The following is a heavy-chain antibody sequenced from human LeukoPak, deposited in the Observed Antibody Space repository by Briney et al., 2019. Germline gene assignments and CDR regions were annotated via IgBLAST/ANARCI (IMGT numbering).Heavy chain of an antibody. V-gene: IGHV3-7*01. CDR3: ARSRGDF. CDR2: VKGDGSAT. CDR1: GFIFTDFW. Sequence: GGSLSLSCEAFGFIFTDFWLNWVRQAQGRGLEWLASVKGDGSATSYVDSVKGRFTISRDNAKNSLYLQMNSLRADDTALYYCARSRGDFWGQGTLVTVSS. J-gene: IGHJ4*02.